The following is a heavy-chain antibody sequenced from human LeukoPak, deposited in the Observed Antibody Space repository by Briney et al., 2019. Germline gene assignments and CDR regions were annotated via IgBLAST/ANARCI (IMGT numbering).Heavy chain of an antibody. CDR3: ARSYYDILTGYYSWYYFDY. Sequence: GGSLRLSCAASGFTFSSYAMNWVRQAPGKGLEWVSAISGSGGSTYYADSVKGRFTISRDNSKNTLYLQMNSLRAEDTAVYYCARSYYDILTGYYSWYYFDYWGQGTLVTVSS. D-gene: IGHD3-9*01. J-gene: IGHJ4*02. V-gene: IGHV3-23*01. CDR1: GFTFSSYA. CDR2: ISGSGGST.